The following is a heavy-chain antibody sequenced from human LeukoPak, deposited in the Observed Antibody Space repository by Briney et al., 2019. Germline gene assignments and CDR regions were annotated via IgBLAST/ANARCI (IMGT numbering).Heavy chain of an antibody. CDR3: AKEPGLVGATTFDY. V-gene: IGHV3-23*01. CDR2: IRGSGDSSTT. D-gene: IGHD1-26*01. Sequence: GGSLRLSCAASGFTFSSYAMSWVRQAPGKGLEWVSAIRGSGDSSTTYYADSVKGRFTISRDNSKNTLYLQMNSLRAEDTAVYYCAKEPGLVGATTFDYWGQGTLVTVSS. CDR1: GFTFSSYA. J-gene: IGHJ4*02.